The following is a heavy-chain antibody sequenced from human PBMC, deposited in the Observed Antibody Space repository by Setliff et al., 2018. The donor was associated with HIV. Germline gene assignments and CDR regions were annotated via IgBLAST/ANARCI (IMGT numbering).Heavy chain of an antibody. CDR2: ISSSSSTL. CDR3: ARIGNLWSGYYPYY. Sequence: GSLRLSCAASGFTFSNYSMNWVRQAPGKGLEWVSYISSSSSTLYYADSVKGRFTISRDNAKNSLYLQMNSLRAEDTAVYYCARIGNLWSGYYPYYWGQGTLVTVSS. CDR1: GFTFSNYS. J-gene: IGHJ4*02. V-gene: IGHV3-48*01. D-gene: IGHD3-3*01.